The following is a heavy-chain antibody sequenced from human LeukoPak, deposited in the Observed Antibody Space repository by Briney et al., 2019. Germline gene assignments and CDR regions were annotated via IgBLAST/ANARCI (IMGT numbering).Heavy chain of an antibody. CDR3: ARDVNWNYCDY. Sequence: PGGSLRLSCTVSGFTVSSNSMSWVRQAPGKGLEWVSFISTSSSYIYYADSVKGRFTISRDNAKNSLNLQMNSLRAEDTAVYYCARDVNWNYCDYWGHGTLVTVSS. CDR2: ISTSSSYI. V-gene: IGHV3-21*01. D-gene: IGHD1-20*01. CDR1: GFTVSSNS. J-gene: IGHJ4*01.